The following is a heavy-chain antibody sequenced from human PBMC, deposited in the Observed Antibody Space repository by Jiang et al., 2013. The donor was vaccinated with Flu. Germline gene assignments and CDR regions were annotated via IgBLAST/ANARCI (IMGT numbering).Heavy chain of an antibody. J-gene: IGHJ4*02. Sequence: KPTQTLTLTCTFSGFSLSTSGVGVGWIRQPPGKALEWLALIYWDDDKRYSPSLRSRLTITKDTSKNQVVLTMTNMDPVDTATYYCAHGRGGWYSSGWSISFDYWGQGTLVTVSS. V-gene: IGHV2-5*02. CDR2: IYWDDDK. D-gene: IGHD6-19*01. CDR1: GFSLSTSGVG. CDR3: AHGRGGWYSSGWSISFDY.